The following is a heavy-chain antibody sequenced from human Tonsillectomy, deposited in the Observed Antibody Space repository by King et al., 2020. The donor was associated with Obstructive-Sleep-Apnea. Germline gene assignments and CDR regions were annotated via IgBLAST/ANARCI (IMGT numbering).Heavy chain of an antibody. J-gene: IGHJ6*02. D-gene: IGHD3-10*01. CDR3: ARDGGDFDVDSGSYYYGIDV. CDR1: GGSITSGDYY. V-gene: IGHV4-30-4*01. CDR2: IYDSGST. Sequence: VQLQESGPGLVKPSQTLSLTCSVSGGSITSGDYYWSWIRQPPGKGLEWIGYIYDSGSTYYNTSLKSRVTISVDTSKNQFSLKLSSVTAADTAVYFCARDGGDFDVDSGSYYYGIDVWGQGTTVTVSS.